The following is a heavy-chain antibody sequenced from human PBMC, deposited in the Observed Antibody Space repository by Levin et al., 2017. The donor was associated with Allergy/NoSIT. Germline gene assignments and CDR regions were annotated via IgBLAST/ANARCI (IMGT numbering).Heavy chain of an antibody. J-gene: IGHJ2*01. Sequence: VASVKVSCKASGYTFTSYYMHWVRQAPGQGLEWMGIINPSGGSTSYAQKFQGRVTMTRDTSTSTVYMELSSLRSEDTAVYYCARAGRHPSTVTTVEYPANWYFDLWGRGTLVTVSS. V-gene: IGHV1-46*01. CDR1: GYTFTSYY. CDR3: ARAGRHPSTVTTVEYPANWYFDL. CDR2: INPSGGST. D-gene: IGHD4-17*01.